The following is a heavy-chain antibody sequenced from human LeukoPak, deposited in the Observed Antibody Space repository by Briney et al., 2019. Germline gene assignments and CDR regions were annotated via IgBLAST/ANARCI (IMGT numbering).Heavy chain of an antibody. CDR2: IIPIFGTA. V-gene: IGHV1-69*01. J-gene: IGHJ5*02. CDR1: GGTFSSYA. D-gene: IGHD3-10*01. CDR3: ARTSYYGSGSSPFDP. Sequence: VKESCMASGGTFSSYAISWVRQPPGQGLEWMGGIIPIFGTANYAQKFQGRVTITADESTSTAYMELSSLRSEDTAVYYCARTSYYGSGSSPFDPWGQAAMGADSS.